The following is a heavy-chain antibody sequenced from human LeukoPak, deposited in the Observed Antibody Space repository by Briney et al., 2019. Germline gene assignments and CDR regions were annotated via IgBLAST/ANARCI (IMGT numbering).Heavy chain of an antibody. CDR1: GDSISSNYC. D-gene: IGHD4-17*01. Sequence: SGTLSLTCAVSGDSISSNYCWRWVRQFPGKGLEWIGEVYRRGSTSYNPSLKSRVVISIDKSKNQYSLNLNSVTAADTAMYYCGRHAYGDSSAAFDIWGQGTMVFVSS. J-gene: IGHJ3*02. CDR3: GRHAYGDSSAAFDI. V-gene: IGHV4-4*02. CDR2: VYRRGST.